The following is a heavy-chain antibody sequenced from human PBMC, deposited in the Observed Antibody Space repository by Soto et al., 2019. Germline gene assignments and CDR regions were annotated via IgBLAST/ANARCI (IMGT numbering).Heavy chain of an antibody. J-gene: IGHJ4*02. CDR1: GVSISSYF. CDR3: ARDLAAVPRAFDY. D-gene: IGHD6-13*01. Sequence: LSRPCTVSGVSISSYFYIWVRQPPGKGLEWIGSVYYTGTTDYNPSLKSRVTISVDTSKTQFSLNLRSVTAADTAVYYCARDLAAVPRAFDYWGRGTLVTVSS. V-gene: IGHV4-59*01. CDR2: VYYTGTT.